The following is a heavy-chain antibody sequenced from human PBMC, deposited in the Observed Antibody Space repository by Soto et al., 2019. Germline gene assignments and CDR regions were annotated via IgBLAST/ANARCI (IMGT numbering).Heavy chain of an antibody. D-gene: IGHD3-10*01. Sequence: QVQLVQSGAEVKKPGSSVKVSCKASGGTFSSYAISWVRQAPGQGLEWMGGIIPIFGTANYAQKFQGRVTITADESTSTAYMELSSLRSEATAVYYCARSMVRGVIGYYGMDVWGQGTTVTVSS. J-gene: IGHJ6*02. CDR1: GGTFSSYA. V-gene: IGHV1-69*12. CDR3: ARSMVRGVIGYYGMDV. CDR2: IIPIFGTA.